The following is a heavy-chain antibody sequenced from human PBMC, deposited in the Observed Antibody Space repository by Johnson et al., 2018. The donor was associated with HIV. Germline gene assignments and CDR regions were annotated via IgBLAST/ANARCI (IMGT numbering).Heavy chain of an antibody. J-gene: IGHJ3*02. CDR1: GFTFSSYG. CDR3: ATRQQLVPGAFDI. Sequence: QEKLVESGGGVVQPGGSLRLSCAASGFTFSSYGMHWFRQAPGKGLEWVTFIRYDGSNKYYADSVKGRFTISRDNSKNTLYLQMNSLRDEDTAVYYCATRQQLVPGAFDIWGQGTMVTVSS. CDR2: IRYDGSNK. V-gene: IGHV3-30*02. D-gene: IGHD6-13*01.